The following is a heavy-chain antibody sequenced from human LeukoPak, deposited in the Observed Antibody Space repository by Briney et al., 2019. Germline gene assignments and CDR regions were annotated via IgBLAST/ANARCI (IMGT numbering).Heavy chain of an antibody. CDR1: GGSISSSSYY. Sequence: PSETLSLTCTVSGGSISSSSYYWGWIRQPPGKGLEWIGSIYYSGSTYYNPSLKSRVTISVDTSKNQFSLKLSSVTAADTAVYYCAREMYDILTGYYTGWFDPWGQGTLVTVSS. CDR3: AREMYDILTGYYTGWFDP. V-gene: IGHV4-39*07. CDR2: IYYSGST. D-gene: IGHD3-9*01. J-gene: IGHJ5*02.